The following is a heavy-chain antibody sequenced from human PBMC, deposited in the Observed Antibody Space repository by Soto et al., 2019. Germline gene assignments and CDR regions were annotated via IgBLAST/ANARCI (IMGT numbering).Heavy chain of an antibody. J-gene: IGHJ4*02. CDR3: ASHIAARPY. D-gene: IGHD6-6*01. Sequence: SETLSLTCAVSGVSISSNNWWTWVRQPPGKGLEWIGEIHHSGSTNYSPSLKSRVTISVDKSKNQFSLKLSSVTAADTAVYYCASHIAARPYWGPGTLVTVSS. CDR1: GVSISSNNW. V-gene: IGHV4-4*02. CDR2: IHHSGST.